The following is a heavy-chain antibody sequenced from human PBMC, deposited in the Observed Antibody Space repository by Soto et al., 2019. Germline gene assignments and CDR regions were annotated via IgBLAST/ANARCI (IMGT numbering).Heavy chain of an antibody. V-gene: IGHV3-30*03. CDR3: AREGADIVVAPVATSGMDV. Sequence: QVHLVESGGGVVPPGRSLKLSCIASGFAFGSHGMHWVRQVSGKGLEWVAVISHDGQNQYYRESVKGRFTISRDNSKNSLFLEVNSLRIEDTAVYYWAREGADIVVAPVATSGMDVWGQGTAVTVSS. CDR2: ISHDGQNQ. D-gene: IGHD2-2*01. J-gene: IGHJ6*02. CDR1: GFAFGSHG.